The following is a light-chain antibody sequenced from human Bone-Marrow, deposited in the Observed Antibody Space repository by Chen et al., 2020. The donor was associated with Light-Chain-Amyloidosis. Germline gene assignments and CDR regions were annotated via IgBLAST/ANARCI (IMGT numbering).Light chain of an antibody. CDR2: DDS. V-gene: IGLV3-21*02. J-gene: IGLJ3*02. CDR3: QVWDRSSDRPV. Sequence: SYLLTQPSSVSVSPAQTAPLACGGNNIGSTSVHWYQQTPGQAPLLVVDDDSDRPSGIPERLSGSNSGNTATLNISRVEAGDEADYYCQVWDRSSDRPVFGGGTKLTVL. CDR1: NIGSTS.